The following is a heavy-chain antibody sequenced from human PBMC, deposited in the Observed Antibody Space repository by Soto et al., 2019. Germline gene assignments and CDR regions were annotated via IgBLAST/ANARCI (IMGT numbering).Heavy chain of an antibody. J-gene: IGHJ4*02. CDR3: ARDTAYGDYYFDY. D-gene: IGHD4-17*01. CDR2: TRNKANSYTT. V-gene: IGHV3-72*01. Sequence: EVQLVESGGGLVQPGGSLRLSCAASGFTFSDHYMDWVRQAPGKGLEWVGRTRNKANSYTTEYAASVKGRFTISRDDSKNSLYLQMNSLKTEDTAVYYCARDTAYGDYYFDYWGQGTLVTVSS. CDR1: GFTFSDHY.